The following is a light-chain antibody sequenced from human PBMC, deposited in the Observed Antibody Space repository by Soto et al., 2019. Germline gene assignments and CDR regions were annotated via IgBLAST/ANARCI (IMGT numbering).Light chain of an antibody. CDR1: SSDVGGYNY. CDR3: SSYTSSSTLLDV. Sequence: QSVLTQPASVSGSPGQSITISCTGTSSDVGGYNYVSWYQQHPGKAPKLTIYDVSNRPSGVSNRFSGSKSGNTASLTISGLQAEDEADYYCSSYTSSSTLLDVFGTGTKVTVL. V-gene: IGLV2-14*01. CDR2: DVS. J-gene: IGLJ1*01.